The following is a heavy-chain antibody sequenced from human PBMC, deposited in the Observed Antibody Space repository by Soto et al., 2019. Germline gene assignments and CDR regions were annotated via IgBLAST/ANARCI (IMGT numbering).Heavy chain of an antibody. CDR3: AQVPGIIVATIKPYYYYGMDV. D-gene: IGHD5-12*01. CDR2: ISGDGGST. V-gene: IGHV3-43*02. Sequence: GGSLRLSCAASGFTFDDYAMHWVRQAPGKGLEWVSLISGDGGSTYYADSGKGRFTISRDNSKNSLYLQMNSLRTEDTALYYCAQVPGIIVATIKPYYYYGMDVWGQGTTVTVSS. J-gene: IGHJ6*02. CDR1: GFTFDDYA.